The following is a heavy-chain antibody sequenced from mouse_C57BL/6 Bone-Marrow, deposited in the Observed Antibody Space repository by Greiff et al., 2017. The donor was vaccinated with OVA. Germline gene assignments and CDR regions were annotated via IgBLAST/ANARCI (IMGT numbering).Heavy chain of an antibody. V-gene: IGHV1-42*01. J-gene: IGHJ4*01. CDR3: ARSYSAMDY. CDR1: GYSFTGYY. CDR2: INPSTGGT. Sequence: EVQRVESGPELVKPGASVKISCKASGYSFTGYYMNWVKQSPEKSLEWIGEINPSTGGTTYNQKFKAKATLTVDKSSSTAYMQLKSLTSEDSAVYYCARSYSAMDYWGQGTSVTVSS. D-gene: IGHD1-1*01.